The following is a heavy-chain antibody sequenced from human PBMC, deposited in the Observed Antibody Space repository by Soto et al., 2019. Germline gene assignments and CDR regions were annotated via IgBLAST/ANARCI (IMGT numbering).Heavy chain of an antibody. J-gene: IGHJ3*02. V-gene: IGHV4-39*01. CDR3: AIPTTVTPNRRAFDI. CDR2: IYYSGST. CDR1: GGSISSSSYY. D-gene: IGHD4-17*01. Sequence: SETLSLTCTVSGGSISSSSYYWGWIRQPPGKGLEWIGSIYYSGSTYYNPSLKSRVTISVDTSKNQFSLKLSSVTAADTAVYYCAIPTTVTPNRRAFDIWGQGTMVTVSS.